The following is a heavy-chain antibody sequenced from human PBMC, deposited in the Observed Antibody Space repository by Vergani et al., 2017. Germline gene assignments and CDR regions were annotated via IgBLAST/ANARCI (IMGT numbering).Heavy chain of an antibody. D-gene: IGHD2-2*01. V-gene: IGHV3-72*01. J-gene: IGHJ4*02. CDR2: SRNMAYSFST. Sequence: ELQLVESGGALVQPGGSLRLSCAVSGFNFSDYYLDWIRQAPGKGLEWVGRSRNMAYSFSTQFAASVAGKFSISRDASTRSLFLQMNSLKIEDTAVYFCVREATYCSGSSCYTGVGIFDFWGQGTPVTVSS. CDR1: GFNFSDYY. CDR3: VREATYCSGSSCYTGVGIFDF.